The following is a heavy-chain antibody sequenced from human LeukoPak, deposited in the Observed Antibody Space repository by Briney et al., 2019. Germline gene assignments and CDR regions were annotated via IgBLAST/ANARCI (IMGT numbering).Heavy chain of an antibody. J-gene: IGHJ5*02. Sequence: GASVKVSCKASGGTLSSYAISWVRQAPGQGLEWMGGIIPIFGTANYAQKFQGRVTITADKSTSTAYMELSSLRSEDTAVYYCARAVGATTGWFDPWGQGTLVTVSS. V-gene: IGHV1-69*06. CDR2: IIPIFGTA. CDR3: ARAVGATTGWFDP. CDR1: GGTLSSYA. D-gene: IGHD1-26*01.